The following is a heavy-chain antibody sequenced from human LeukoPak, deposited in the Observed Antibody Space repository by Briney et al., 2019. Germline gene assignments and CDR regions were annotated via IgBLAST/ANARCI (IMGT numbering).Heavy chain of an antibody. V-gene: IGHV3-74*01. CDR1: GFTFSSYW. Sequence: GGSLRLSCAASGFTFSSYWMHWVRQAPGKGLVWVSRINSDGTSTTYADSVKGRFTISRDNAKNTLYLQMNSLRAEDTAVLYCARGGLDYYDSSGSLYAFDIWGQGTLVTVSS. CDR3: ARGGLDYYDSSGSLYAFDI. D-gene: IGHD3-22*01. CDR2: INSDGTST. J-gene: IGHJ3*02.